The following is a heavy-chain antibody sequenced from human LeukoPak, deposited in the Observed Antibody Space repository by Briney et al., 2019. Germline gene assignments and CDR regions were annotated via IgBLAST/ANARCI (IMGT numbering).Heavy chain of an antibody. V-gene: IGHV3-15*07. CDR1: GFSFNNAW. CDR2: IKTKTEGETT. D-gene: IGHD2-2*01. CDR3: TNMAYPFDY. J-gene: IGHJ4*02. Sequence: GGSLRLSCAASGFSFNNAWMNWVRQAPGKGLKWVGRIKTKTEGETTEYAAPVKGRFTISRDDSKNTMYLQMNSLKTEDTAVYYCTNMAYPFDYWGQGTLVTVSS.